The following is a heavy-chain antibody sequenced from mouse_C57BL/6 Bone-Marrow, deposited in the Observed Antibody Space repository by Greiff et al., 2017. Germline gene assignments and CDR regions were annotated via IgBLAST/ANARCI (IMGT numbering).Heavy chain of an antibody. D-gene: IGHD1-1*01. CDR2: ISAGGSST. V-gene: IGHV5-4*03. J-gene: IGHJ3*01. CDR3: ARVLYYYGSSIAY. CDR1: GFTFSSYA. Sequence: EVKLLESGGGLVKPGGSLKLSCAASGFTFSSYAMSWVRQTPEKRLEWVATISAGGSSTYYPDNVKGRFTISRDNAKNNLYLQMSHLKSEDAAMYDSARVLYYYGSSIAYWGQGTLVTVSA.